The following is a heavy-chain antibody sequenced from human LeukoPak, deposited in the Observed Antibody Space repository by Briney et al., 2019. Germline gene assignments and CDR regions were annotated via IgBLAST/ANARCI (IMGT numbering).Heavy chain of an antibody. CDR1: GGSFSGYY. Sequence: SETLSLTCAVYGGSFSGYYWSWIRQPPGKGLEWIGEINHSGSTNYNPSLKSRVTISVDTSKNQFSLKLSSVTAADTAVYYCARHNYYGSGSYYYYMDVWGKGTTVTISS. J-gene: IGHJ6*03. D-gene: IGHD3-10*01. CDR3: ARHNYYGSGSYYYYMDV. V-gene: IGHV4-34*01. CDR2: INHSGST.